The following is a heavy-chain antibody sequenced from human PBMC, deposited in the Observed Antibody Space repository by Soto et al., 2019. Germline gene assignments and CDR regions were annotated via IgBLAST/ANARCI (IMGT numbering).Heavy chain of an antibody. CDR2: ISYDGSNK. J-gene: IGHJ6*02. D-gene: IGHD3-3*01. V-gene: IGHV3-30*03. CDR3: ARDRIPFWSGYVSAGPAFGMDV. Sequence: LRLSCAASGFTFSSYGMHWVRQAPGKGLEWVAVISYDGSNKYYADSVKVRFTISRDNSKNTLYLQMNSLRAEDTAVYYCARDRIPFWSGYVSAGPAFGMDVWGQGTTVTVSS. CDR1: GFTFSSYG.